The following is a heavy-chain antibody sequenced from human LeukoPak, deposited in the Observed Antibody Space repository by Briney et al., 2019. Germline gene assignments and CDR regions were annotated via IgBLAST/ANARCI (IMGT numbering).Heavy chain of an antibody. Sequence: SETLSLTCAVYGGSFSGYYWSWIRQPPGKGLEWIGYIYYSGSTNYNPSLKSRVTISVDTSKNQFSLKLSSVTAADTAVYYCARAGTRSSWFSGPLDYWGQGTLVTVSS. CDR3: ARAGTRSSWFSGPLDY. J-gene: IGHJ4*02. D-gene: IGHD6-13*01. CDR1: GGSFSGYY. V-gene: IGHV4-59*01. CDR2: IYYSGST.